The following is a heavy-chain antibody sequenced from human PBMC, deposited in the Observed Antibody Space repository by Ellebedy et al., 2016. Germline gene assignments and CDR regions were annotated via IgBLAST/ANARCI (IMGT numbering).Heavy chain of an antibody. D-gene: IGHD6-19*01. V-gene: IGHV3-53*01. CDR3: ATEYSSGWYRNYYYGMDV. Sequence: GESLKISCAASGFTVSSNYMSWVRQAPGKGLEWVSVIYSGGSTYYADSVKGRFTISRDNSKNTLYLQMNSLRAEDTAVYYCATEYSSGWYRNYYYGMDVWGQGTTVTVSS. J-gene: IGHJ6*02. CDR2: IYSGGST. CDR1: GFTVSSNY.